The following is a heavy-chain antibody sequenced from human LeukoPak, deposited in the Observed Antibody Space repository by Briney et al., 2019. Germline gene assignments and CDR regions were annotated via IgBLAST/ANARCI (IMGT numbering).Heavy chain of an antibody. V-gene: IGHV4-61*02. J-gene: IGHJ4*02. CDR3: ARGPDTYGY. Sequence: PSQTLSLTYTVSGNSISSGDYYWSWIRQPAGKGLEWIGRIYTSGSTNYNPSLKSRVTISVDTSKNQFSLKLSSVTAADTAVYYCARGPDTYGYWGQGTLVTVSS. CDR2: IYTSGST. D-gene: IGHD3-10*01. CDR1: GNSISSGDYY.